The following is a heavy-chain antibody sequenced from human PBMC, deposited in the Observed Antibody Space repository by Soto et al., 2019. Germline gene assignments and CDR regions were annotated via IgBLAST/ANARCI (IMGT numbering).Heavy chain of an antibody. D-gene: IGHD2-15*01. Sequence: PSETLSLTCTVSGGSISSYYWSWIRQPPGKGLEWIGHIYYSGSTNHNPSLKSRVTISVDTSKNQFSLKLSSVTAADTAVYYCARDSSANFFDYWGQGTLVTVSS. CDR3: ARDSSANFFDY. V-gene: IGHV4-59*01. CDR1: GGSISSYY. J-gene: IGHJ4*02. CDR2: IYYSGST.